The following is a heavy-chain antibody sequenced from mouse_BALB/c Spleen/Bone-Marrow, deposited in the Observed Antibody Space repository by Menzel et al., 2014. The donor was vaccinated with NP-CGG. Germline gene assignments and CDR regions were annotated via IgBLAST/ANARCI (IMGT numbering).Heavy chain of an antibody. CDR3: ARGYGGYYFDY. V-gene: IGHV1-18*01. D-gene: IGHD2-2*01. Sequence: VQLKESGPELVKPGASMKISCKASGYSFTGYTMNWVKQSHGKNLEWIGLINPYNGGTSYNQKLKGKATLTVDKTSSTTYMERVSATPEDSAVYYCARGYGGYYFDYWGQGTTLTVSS. CDR1: GYSFTGYT. CDR2: INPYNGGT. J-gene: IGHJ2*01.